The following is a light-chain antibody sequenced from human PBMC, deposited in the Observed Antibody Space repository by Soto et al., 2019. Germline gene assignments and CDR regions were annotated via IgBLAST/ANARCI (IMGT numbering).Light chain of an antibody. J-gene: IGKJ4*01. CDR1: QSVLYSPNNKNY. CDR2: WAS. V-gene: IGKV4-1*01. Sequence: DIVMTQSPDSLAVSLGERATINCKSSQSVLYSPNNKNYLAWYQHKPGQPPKMLIYWASIRESGVPDRFSGSGSGTDFTLTISSLQSEDVAVYYCQQYYITPLTFGGGTKVDIK. CDR3: QQYYITPLT.